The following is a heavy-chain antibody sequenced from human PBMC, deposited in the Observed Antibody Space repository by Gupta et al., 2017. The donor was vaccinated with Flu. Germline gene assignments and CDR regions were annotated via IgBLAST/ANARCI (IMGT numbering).Heavy chain of an antibody. D-gene: IGHD4-17*01. V-gene: IGHV3-23*01. J-gene: IGHJ1*01. Sequence: EVQLLESGGGLVQPGGSLRLSCAASGFPFSSYALSWVRQAPGKGLEWVSAISGSGGSTYYADSVKGRFTISRDNSKNTLYLQMNSLRAEDTAVYYCAKDGQGSGYGDYVMLYFQHWGQGTLVTVSS. CDR2: ISGSGGST. CDR3: AKDGQGSGYGDYVMLYFQH. CDR1: GFPFSSYA.